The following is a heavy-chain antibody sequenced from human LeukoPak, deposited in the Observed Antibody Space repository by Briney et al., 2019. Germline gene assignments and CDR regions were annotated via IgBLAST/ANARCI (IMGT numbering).Heavy chain of an antibody. CDR1: GFTFSSYA. V-gene: IGHV3-23*01. Sequence: PGGSLRLSCAASGFTFSSYAMSWVRQAPGKGLEWVSAISGSGGSTYYADSVKGRFTISRDNSKNTLYLQMNSLRAEDTAAYYCARRTDSPEPQWLTTLYFQHWGQGTLVTVSS. CDR3: ARRTDSPEPQWLTTLYFQH. D-gene: IGHD6-19*01. CDR2: ISGSGGST. J-gene: IGHJ1*01.